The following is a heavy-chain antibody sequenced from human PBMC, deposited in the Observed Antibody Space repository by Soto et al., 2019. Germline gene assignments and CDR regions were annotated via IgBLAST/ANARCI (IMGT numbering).Heavy chain of an antibody. CDR1: GGSITSYY. D-gene: IGHD5-12*01. Sequence: SETLSLTCTVSGGSITSYYWSWIRQPPGKGLEWIGYIYFSGSADYNPSLKSRVTISVDTSKNQFSLKLSSVTAADTAVYYCARRYSGYGDYWGQGTLVTVSS. CDR3: ARRYSGYGDY. J-gene: IGHJ4*02. V-gene: IGHV4-59*08. CDR2: IYFSGSA.